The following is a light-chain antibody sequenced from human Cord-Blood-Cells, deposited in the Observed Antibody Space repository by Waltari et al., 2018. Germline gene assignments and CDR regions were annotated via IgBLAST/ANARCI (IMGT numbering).Light chain of an antibody. CDR1: QSISSY. J-gene: IGKJ1*01. V-gene: IGKV1-39*01. Sequence: DIQMTQSPSSLSASVGDRVTITCRASQSISSYLNWYQQKPGKAPKLLIYAASSLQSGVRSRFSGSGSGTDFTLTISSLQPEDFATDYCQQSYSTPWTFGQGTKVEIK. CDR3: QQSYSTPWT. CDR2: AAS.